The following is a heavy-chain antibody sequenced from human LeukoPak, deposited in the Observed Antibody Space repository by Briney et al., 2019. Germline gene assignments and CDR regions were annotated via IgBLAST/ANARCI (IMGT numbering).Heavy chain of an antibody. CDR3: ASSYHRGGDY. CDR2: IYYSGST. D-gene: IGHD4-23*01. Sequence: PSETLSLTCTVSGVSISSYYWSWIRQPPGKGLEWIGYIYYSGSTNYNPSLKSRVTISVDTSKNQFSLKLSSVTAADTAVYYCASSYHRGGDYWGQGTLVTVSS. J-gene: IGHJ4*02. CDR1: GVSISSYY. V-gene: IGHV4-59*01.